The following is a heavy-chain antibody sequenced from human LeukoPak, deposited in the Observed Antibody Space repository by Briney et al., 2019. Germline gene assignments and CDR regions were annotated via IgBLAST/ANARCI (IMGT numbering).Heavy chain of an antibody. J-gene: IGHJ4*02. V-gene: IGHV3-30*03. CDR2: ISYDGSNK. CDR3: ARERGYFDWLIPDY. CDR1: GFTFSSYG. Sequence: GGSLRLSCAASGFTFSSYGMHWVRQAPGKGLEWVAVISYDGSNKYYADSVKGRFTISRDNAKNSLYLQMNSLRAEDTAVYYCARERGYFDWLIPDYWGQGTLVTVSS. D-gene: IGHD3-9*01.